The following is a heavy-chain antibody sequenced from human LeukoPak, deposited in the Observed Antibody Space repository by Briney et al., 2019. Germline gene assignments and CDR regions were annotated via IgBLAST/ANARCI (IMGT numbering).Heavy chain of an antibody. J-gene: IGHJ5*02. Sequence: GGSLRLSCAASGFSLSGSDIHWVRQPSGKGLEWVGRIRNKAINYATAYAASVKDRFTISRDDSKNTAYLQMNSLKTEDTAVYYCTRLGDSSWGQGTLVTVSS. V-gene: IGHV3-73*01. D-gene: IGHD2-15*01. CDR2: IRNKAINYAT. CDR1: GFSLSGSD. CDR3: TRLGDSS.